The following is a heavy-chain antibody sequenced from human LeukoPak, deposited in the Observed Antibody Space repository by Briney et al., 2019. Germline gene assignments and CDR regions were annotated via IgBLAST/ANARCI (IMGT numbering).Heavy chain of an antibody. D-gene: IGHD3-16*01. CDR3: ARVMIYYYYMDV. J-gene: IGHJ6*03. V-gene: IGHV1-69*06. CDR2: IIPIFDTT. CDR1: GGTFSSYA. Sequence: SVKVSCKASGGTFSSYAISWVRQAPGQGLEWMGGIIPIFDTTNYAQKFQGRVTITADTSTSTAYMELRSLRSDDTAVYYCARVMIYYYYMDVWGKGTTVTVSS.